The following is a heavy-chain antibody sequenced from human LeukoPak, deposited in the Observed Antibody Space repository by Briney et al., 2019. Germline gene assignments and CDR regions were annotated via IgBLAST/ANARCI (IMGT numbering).Heavy chain of an antibody. CDR3: ARVPSSSRNWSDP. Sequence: PGGSLRLSCAASGFTFSSYWMSWVRQAPGKGLEWAANIKQDGSEKYYVDSVKGRFTISRDNAKNSLYLQMNSLRAEDTAVYYCARVPSSSRNWSDPWGQGTLVTVSS. V-gene: IGHV3-7*01. CDR2: IKQDGSEK. CDR1: GFTFSSYW. D-gene: IGHD6-6*01. J-gene: IGHJ5*02.